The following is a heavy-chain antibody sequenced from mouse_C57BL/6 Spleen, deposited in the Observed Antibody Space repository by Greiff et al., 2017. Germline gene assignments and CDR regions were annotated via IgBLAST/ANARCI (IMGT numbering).Heavy chain of an antibody. CDR1: GYSITSGYY. D-gene: IGHD1-1*01. J-gene: IGHJ3*01. V-gene: IGHV3-6*01. CDR3: ARGPPLYYGSSYEAWFAY. CDR2: ISYDGSN. Sequence: EVKLLESGPGLVKPSQSLSLTCSVTGYSITSGYYWNWIRQFPGNKLEWMGYISYDGSNNYNPSLKNRISITRDTSKNQFFLKLNSVTTEDTATYYCARGPPLYYGSSYEAWFAYWGQGTLVTVSA.